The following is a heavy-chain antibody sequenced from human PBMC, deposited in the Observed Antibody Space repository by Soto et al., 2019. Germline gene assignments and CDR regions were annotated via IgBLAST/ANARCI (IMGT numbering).Heavy chain of an antibody. D-gene: IGHD6-19*01. CDR2: INPSGGST. J-gene: IGHJ4*02. CDR3: ARDPGEGSGWRFYFDY. V-gene: IGHV1-46*03. Sequence: ASVKVSCKTSGYTFTSYYMHWVRQAPGQGLEWMGIINPSGGSTSYAQKFQGRVTMTRDTSTSTVYMELSSLRSEDTAVYYCARDPGEGSGWRFYFDYWGQGTLVTVSS. CDR1: GYTFTSYY.